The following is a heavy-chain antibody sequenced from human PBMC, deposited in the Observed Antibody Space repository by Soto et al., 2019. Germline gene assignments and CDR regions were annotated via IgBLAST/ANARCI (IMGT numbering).Heavy chain of an antibody. J-gene: IGHJ6*02. CDR1: GFTFSGSA. D-gene: IGHD6-6*01. V-gene: IGHV3-73*01. CDR3: TRPALYSSSSPRDNGMDV. CDR2: IRSKANRYAT. Sequence: GGSLRLSCAASGFTFSGSAMHWVRQASGKGLEWVGRIRSKANRYATAYAASVKGRFTISRDDSKNTAYLQMNSLKTEDTAVYYCTRPALYSSSSPRDNGMDVWGQGTTVTVS.